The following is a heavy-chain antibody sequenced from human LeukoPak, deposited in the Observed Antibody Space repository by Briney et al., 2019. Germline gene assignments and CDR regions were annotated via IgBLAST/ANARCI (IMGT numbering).Heavy chain of an antibody. D-gene: IGHD3-16*01. Sequence: SGGSLRLSCAASGFAFSSYSMNWVRQAPGKGLEWVSSISGTSTYIYFANSLKGRFSISRDNAKNSLYLQMNSLRAEDTAVYYCATVRSASHLGEWGQGTLVTVSS. CDR2: ISGTSTYI. V-gene: IGHV3-21*01. CDR1: GFAFSSYS. J-gene: IGHJ4*02. CDR3: ATVRSASHLGE.